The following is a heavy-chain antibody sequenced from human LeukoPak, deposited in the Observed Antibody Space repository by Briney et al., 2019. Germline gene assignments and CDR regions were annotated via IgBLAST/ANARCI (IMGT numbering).Heavy chain of an antibody. J-gene: IGHJ6*03. D-gene: IGHD6-13*01. CDR1: GFSFGSYS. CDR2: IKQDGSEK. CDR3: ARGGDSSWYYYYYYMDV. Sequence: GGSLRLSCAASGFSFGSYSMNWVRQAPGKGLEWVANIKQDGSEKYYVDSVKGRFTISRDNAKNSLYLQMNSLRAEDTAVYYCARGGDSSWYYYYYYMDVWGKGTTVTVSS. V-gene: IGHV3-7*01.